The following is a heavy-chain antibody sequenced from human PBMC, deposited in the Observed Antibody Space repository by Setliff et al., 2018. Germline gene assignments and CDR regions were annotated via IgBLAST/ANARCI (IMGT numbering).Heavy chain of an antibody. CDR3: ARDRPSHTSDYYYSIPFDY. CDR2: ISTFNGHT. CDR1: GYNLMNYG. Sequence: ASVKVSCKASGYNLMNYGISWVRQAPGQGLEWMGWISTFNGHTKYAQNFQGRVTMTIDTSTSTAYMELRTLRSDDTALYFCARDRPSHTSDYYYSIPFDYWGRGTLVTVSS. V-gene: IGHV1-18*01. D-gene: IGHD3-22*01. J-gene: IGHJ4*02.